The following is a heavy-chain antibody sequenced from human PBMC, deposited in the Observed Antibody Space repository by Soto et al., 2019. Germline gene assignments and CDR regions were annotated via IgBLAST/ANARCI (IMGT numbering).Heavy chain of an antibody. CDR3: AKDFVYSSSHYYYYGMDV. J-gene: IGHJ6*02. CDR2: IIPIFGTA. Sequence: SVKVSCKASGGTFSSYAISWVRQAPGQGLEWMGGIIPIFGTANYAQKFQGRVTITADESTSTAYMELNSLRAEDTAVYYCAKDFVYSSSHYYYYGMDVWGQGTTVTVSS. CDR1: GGTFSSYA. D-gene: IGHD6-13*01. V-gene: IGHV1-69*13.